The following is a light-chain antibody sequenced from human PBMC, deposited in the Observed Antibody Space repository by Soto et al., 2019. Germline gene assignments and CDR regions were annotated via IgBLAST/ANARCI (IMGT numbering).Light chain of an antibody. Sequence: VLTRAPGTLSLCPCQGATLSVSASQSVSSSSVAWYRQRPGQAPRLLIYAVSSRAIDTPDRFSGSGSGTDFTLTISRLEPEDFAVYYCQHFGDSVWTFGQGTKVDIK. V-gene: IGKV3-20*01. CDR1: QSVSSSS. CDR2: AVS. CDR3: QHFGDSVWT. J-gene: IGKJ1*01.